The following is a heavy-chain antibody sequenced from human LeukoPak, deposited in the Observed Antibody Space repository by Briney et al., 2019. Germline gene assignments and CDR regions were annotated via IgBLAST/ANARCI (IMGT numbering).Heavy chain of an antibody. CDR1: GGSISSYY. Sequence: SETLSLTCTVSGGSISSYYWCWIRQPPRKRLEWIGFIFYSGSTNYNPSLMSRVTISLATSTNTFSLKLSSVTAADTAVYYWARDAPYNWNDADYMDVWGKGTTVTVSS. J-gene: IGHJ6*03. CDR3: ARDAPYNWNDADYMDV. D-gene: IGHD1-1*01. CDR2: IFYSGST. V-gene: IGHV4-59*01.